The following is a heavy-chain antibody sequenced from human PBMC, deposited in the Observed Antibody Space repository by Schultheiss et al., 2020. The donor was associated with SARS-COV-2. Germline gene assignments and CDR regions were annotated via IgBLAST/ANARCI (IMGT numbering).Heavy chain of an antibody. CDR1: GFTFSSYE. D-gene: IGHD3-10*01. CDR2: ISSSGSTI. V-gene: IGHV3-48*03. J-gene: IGHJ5*02. CDR3: ATTGRGQKGP. Sequence: GGSLRLSCAASGFTFSSYEMNWVRQAPGKGLEWVSYISSSGSTIYYADSVKGRFTISRDNSKNTLYLQMNSLRAEDTAVYYCATTGRGQKGPWGQGTLVTVAS.